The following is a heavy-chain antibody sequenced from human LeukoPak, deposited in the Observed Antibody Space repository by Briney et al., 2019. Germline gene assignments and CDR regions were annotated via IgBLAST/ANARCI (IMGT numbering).Heavy chain of an antibody. J-gene: IGHJ5*02. Sequence: PGGSLRPSCAASGFTFSGYPIHWVRQAPGKGLEWVAVISYDGSNKYYADSVKGRFTISRDNSKNTLYLQMNSLRAEDTAVYYCARDLPAASWGQGTLVTVSS. CDR2: ISYDGSNK. D-gene: IGHD6-25*01. CDR1: GFTFSGYP. V-gene: IGHV3-30-3*01. CDR3: ARDLPAAS.